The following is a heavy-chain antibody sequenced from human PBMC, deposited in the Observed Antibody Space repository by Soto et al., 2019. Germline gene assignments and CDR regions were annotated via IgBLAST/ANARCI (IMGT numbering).Heavy chain of an antibody. V-gene: IGHV3-48*01. Sequence: AGGSLRLSCAASGFTFSSYSMNWVRQAPGKGLEWVSYISSSSTIYYADSVKGRFTISRDNAKNSLYLQMNSLRAEDTAVYYCGRVFSGFWSGYYGGPFDYWGQGTLVPVS. CDR3: GRVFSGFWSGYYGGPFDY. CDR2: ISSSSTI. CDR1: GFTFSSYS. J-gene: IGHJ4*02. D-gene: IGHD3-3*01.